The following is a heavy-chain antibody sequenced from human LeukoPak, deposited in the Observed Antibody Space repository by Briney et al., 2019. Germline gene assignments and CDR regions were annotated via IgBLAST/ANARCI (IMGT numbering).Heavy chain of an antibody. D-gene: IGHD3-10*01. Sequence: PGGSLRLSCAASGFTFSSYAMSWVRQAPGKGLEWVSAMSGSGGRTYYADSVKGRFTISRDNSKNTLYLQMNSLRAEDTAVYYCAKSGHRWFGESYYYYYYMDVWGKGTTVTISS. CDR1: GFTFSSYA. CDR3: AKSGHRWFGESYYYYYYMDV. CDR2: MSGSGGRT. J-gene: IGHJ6*03. V-gene: IGHV3-23*01.